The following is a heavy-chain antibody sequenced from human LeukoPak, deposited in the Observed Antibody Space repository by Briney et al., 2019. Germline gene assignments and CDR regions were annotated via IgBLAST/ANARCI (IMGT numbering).Heavy chain of an antibody. CDR3: ARVWYSGSYPVDY. CDR1: GFTFDEHG. CDR2: INWNGGST. D-gene: IGHD1-26*01. V-gene: IGHV3-20*04. J-gene: IGHJ4*02. Sequence: PGGSLRLSCAASGFTFDEHGMSWVRQAPGKGLEWVSDINWNGGSTGYADSVKGRFTISRDNSKNTLYLQMNSLRAEDTAVYYCARVWYSGSYPVDYWGQGTLVTVSS.